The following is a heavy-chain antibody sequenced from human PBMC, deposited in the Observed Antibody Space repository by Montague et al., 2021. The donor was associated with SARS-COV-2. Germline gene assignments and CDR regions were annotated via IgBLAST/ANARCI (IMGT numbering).Heavy chain of an antibody. Sequence: SLRLSCAASGFTFSSYWMSWVRQAPGKGLEFVATIKQDGSEKYYVDSFKGRFTISRDNAKNSLYLQMNSLSAEDTAVYYCSAGQSSSWLWGQGTLVTVSS. D-gene: IGHD6-13*01. V-gene: IGHV3-7*01. CDR3: SAGQSSSWL. CDR2: IKQDGSEK. CDR1: GFTFSSYW. J-gene: IGHJ4*02.